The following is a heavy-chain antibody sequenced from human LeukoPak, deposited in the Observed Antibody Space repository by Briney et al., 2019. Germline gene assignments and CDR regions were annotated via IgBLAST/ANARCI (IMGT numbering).Heavy chain of an antibody. CDR3: ARAYSMEDAFDI. Sequence: PSETLSLTCAVYGGSFSGYDWSWIRQPPGKGLEWIGEINHSGSTNYNPSLKSRVTISIDTSKNQFSLKPSSVTAADTAVYYCARAYSMEDAFDIWGQGTMVTVSS. CDR1: GGSFSGYD. D-gene: IGHD2-21*01. V-gene: IGHV4-34*01. CDR2: INHSGST. J-gene: IGHJ3*02.